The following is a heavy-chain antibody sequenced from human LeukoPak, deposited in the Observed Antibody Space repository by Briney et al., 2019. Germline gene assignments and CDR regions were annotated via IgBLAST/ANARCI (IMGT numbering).Heavy chain of an antibody. CDR1: GYTFTGYY. CDR2: INPNSGGT. CDR3: ARGSVTGTASWFDP. Sequence: GASVKVSCKASGYTFTGYYMHWVRQAPGQGLEWMGWINPNSGGTNYAQKFQGWVTMTRDTSISTAYMELSRLRSDDTAVYYCARGSVTGTASWFDPWGQGTLVTVSS. V-gene: IGHV1-2*04. J-gene: IGHJ5*02. D-gene: IGHD6-19*01.